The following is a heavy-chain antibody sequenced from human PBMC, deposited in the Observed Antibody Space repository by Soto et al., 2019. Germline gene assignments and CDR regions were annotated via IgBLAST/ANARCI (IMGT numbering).Heavy chain of an antibody. D-gene: IGHD5-12*01. V-gene: IGHV4-30-4*01. CDR3: AREKGYISGPKNFDS. CDR1: GGCVSSGDYF. J-gene: IGHJ4*02. CDR2: IYDSGSS. Sequence: TLSLTCTVSGGCVSSGDYFWSWIRQPPGKGLEWIGYIYDSGSSYYNPSLKSRVTMSVDTSKNQFSLKLRSVTAADTAMYYCAREKGYISGPKNFDSWGQGTLVTSPQ.